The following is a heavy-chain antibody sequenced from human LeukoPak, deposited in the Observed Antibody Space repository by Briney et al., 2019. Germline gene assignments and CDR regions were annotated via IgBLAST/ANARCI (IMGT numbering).Heavy chain of an antibody. D-gene: IGHD3-10*01. Sequence: SETLSLTCTVSGGSISSYYWSWIRQPPGKGLEWIGYIYYSGSTNYNPSLKSRVTISVLTSKNQFSLKLSSVTAADTAVYYCARLLSSFMVRGVISWFDPWGQGTLVTVSS. CDR2: IYYSGST. V-gene: IGHV4-59*08. J-gene: IGHJ5*02. CDR1: GGSISSYY. CDR3: ARLLSSFMVRGVISWFDP.